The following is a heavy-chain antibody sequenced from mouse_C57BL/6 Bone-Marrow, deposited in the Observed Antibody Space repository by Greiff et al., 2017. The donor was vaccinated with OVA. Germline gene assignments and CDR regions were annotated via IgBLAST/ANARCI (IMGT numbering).Heavy chain of an antibody. CDR2: IRNKANGYTT. CDR3: ARPQLGDAMDY. J-gene: IGHJ4*01. D-gene: IGHD4-1*02. Sequence: EVQLVESGGGLVQPGGSLSLSCAASGFTFTDYYMSWVRQPPGKALEWLGFIRNKANGYTTEYSASVKGRFTISRDNSQSILYLQMNALRAEDSATYYCARPQLGDAMDYWGQGTSVTVSS. V-gene: IGHV7-3*01. CDR1: GFTFTDYY.